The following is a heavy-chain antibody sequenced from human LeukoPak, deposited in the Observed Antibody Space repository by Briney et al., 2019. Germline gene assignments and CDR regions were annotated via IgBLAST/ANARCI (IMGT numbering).Heavy chain of an antibody. D-gene: IGHD6-25*01. CDR1: GFTVSYNH. J-gene: IGHJ3*02. CDR2: VYGGDST. Sequence: PGGSLRLSCAASGFTVSYNHVSWVRQAPGKGLEWVSVVYGGDSTYYADSVKGRFLISRDNSKNTLYLQMNSLRAEDTAVYYCARVTQRLDEGGAFDIWGQGTMVTVSS. CDR3: ARVTQRLDEGGAFDI. V-gene: IGHV3-66*01.